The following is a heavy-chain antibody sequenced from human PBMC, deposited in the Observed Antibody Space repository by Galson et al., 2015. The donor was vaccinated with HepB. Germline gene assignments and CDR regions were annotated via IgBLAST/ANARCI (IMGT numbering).Heavy chain of an antibody. V-gene: IGHV5-51*01. CDR3: ARQESYYYDSSGGFDY. J-gene: IGHJ4*02. CDR1: TSYW. CDR2: IYPGDSDT. Sequence: TSYWIGWVRQMPGKGLEWMGIIYPGDSDTRYSPSFQGQVTISADKSISTAYLQWSSLKASDTAMYYCARQESYYYDSSGGFDYWGQGTLVTVSS. D-gene: IGHD3-22*01.